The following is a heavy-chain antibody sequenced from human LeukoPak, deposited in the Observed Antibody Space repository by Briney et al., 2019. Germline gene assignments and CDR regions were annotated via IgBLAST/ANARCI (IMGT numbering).Heavy chain of an antibody. V-gene: IGHV1-2*06. J-gene: IGHJ4*02. D-gene: IGHD3-22*01. CDR1: GYTFTGYY. CDR3: ARESPRYYYDSSGYLMAY. Sequence: ASVKVSCKASGYTFTGYYMHWVRQAPGQGLEWMGRINPNSGGTNYAQKFQGRVTMTRDTSISTAYMELSRLRSDDTAVYYCARESPRYYYDSSGYLMAYWGQGTLVTVSS. CDR2: INPNSGGT.